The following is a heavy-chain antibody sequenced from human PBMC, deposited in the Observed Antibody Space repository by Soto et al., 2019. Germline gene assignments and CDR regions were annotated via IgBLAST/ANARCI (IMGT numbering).Heavy chain of an antibody. V-gene: IGHV3-23*01. D-gene: IGHD3-10*01. CDR1: GFTFTSYA. CDR3: TKGFGGFDA. J-gene: IGHJ4*02. Sequence: EVQLLESGGGLIQPGGSLRLSCAASGFTFTSYAVSWVRQAPGKGLEWVSTISITGGNTYYADSVKGRFTISRDNSKDTLYLQMHSLRAEDPALYYCTKGFGGFDAWGQGTLVTVSS. CDR2: ISITGGNT.